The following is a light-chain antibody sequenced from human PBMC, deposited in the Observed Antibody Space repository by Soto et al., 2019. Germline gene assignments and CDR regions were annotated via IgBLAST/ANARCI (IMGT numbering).Light chain of an antibody. J-gene: IGKJ4*01. Sequence: DIQMTQSPSSLSASVGDRVTITCQASQDITNFLNWYQQKPGEAPKLLISDASKLQTGVPSRFSGGGSGTGFTFTISSLQPEDIATYYCQQYDNLPLTFGGGTKVEIE. V-gene: IGKV1-33*01. CDR2: DAS. CDR1: QDITNF. CDR3: QQYDNLPLT.